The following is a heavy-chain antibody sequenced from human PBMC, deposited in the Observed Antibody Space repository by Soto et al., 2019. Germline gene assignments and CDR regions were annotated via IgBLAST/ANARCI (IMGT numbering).Heavy chain of an antibody. Sequence: SVKVSCKASGFTFTSSAFQWVRQARGQRLEWIGWIAVGSGYTNYAQRFQDRVTLTRDMSTATTYMELSRLTSDDTAVYYCARGGPPLYDSFSGTYYDDVNYFDPWGQGTLVTVSS. CDR2: IAVGSGYT. J-gene: IGHJ5*02. V-gene: IGHV1-58*01. CDR1: GFTFTSSA. CDR3: ARGGPPLYDSFSGTYYDDVNYFDP. D-gene: IGHD3-10*01.